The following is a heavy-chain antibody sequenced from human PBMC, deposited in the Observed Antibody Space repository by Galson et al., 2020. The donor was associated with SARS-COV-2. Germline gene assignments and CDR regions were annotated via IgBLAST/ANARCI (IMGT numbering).Heavy chain of an antibody. J-gene: IGHJ4*02. V-gene: IGHV4-39*01. Sequence: SETLSLTCTVSGGSISSSVHCCDWIRQPPGKGLEWIGSICYSGRTFHNVPLKSRVTLSGDTSKNQFSLKLSFVTAADTAVYYCARRIGWLDYFDYWGQGALVTVSS. D-gene: IGHD3-22*01. CDR2: ICYSGRT. CDR1: GGSISSSVHC. CDR3: ARRIGWLDYFDY.